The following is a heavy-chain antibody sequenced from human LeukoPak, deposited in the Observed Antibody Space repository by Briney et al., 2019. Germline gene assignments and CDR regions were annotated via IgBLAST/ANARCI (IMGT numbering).Heavy chain of an antibody. D-gene: IGHD3-22*01. V-gene: IGHV4-39*01. CDR3: ARHVGDSSDYYPLDY. J-gene: IGHJ4*02. CDR1: GGSISSYY. Sequence: SETLSLTCTVSGGSISSYYWGWIRQPPGKGLEWIGSIYYSGSTYYNPSLKSRVTISVDTSKNQFSLKLSSVTAADTAVYYCARHVGDSSDYYPLDYWGQGTLVTVSS. CDR2: IYYSGST.